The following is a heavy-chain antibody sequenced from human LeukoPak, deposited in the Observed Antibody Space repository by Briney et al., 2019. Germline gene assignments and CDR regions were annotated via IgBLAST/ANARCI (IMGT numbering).Heavy chain of an antibody. Sequence: GGSLQLSCAVSGFAFGSEAMSWVRQSPARGLEWVASISPGGGTTYYADYVKGRFTISRDNSRNTLFLEMSSLRAEDTAIYYCALNHGANLQPPFDAWGQGTLVTVSS. D-gene: IGHD4/OR15-4a*01. CDR1: GFAFGSEA. CDR3: ALNHGANLQPPFDA. J-gene: IGHJ4*02. V-gene: IGHV3-23*01. CDR2: ISPGGGTT.